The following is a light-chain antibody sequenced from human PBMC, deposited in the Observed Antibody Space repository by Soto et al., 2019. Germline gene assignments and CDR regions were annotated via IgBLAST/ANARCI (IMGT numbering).Light chain of an antibody. V-gene: IGKV3-15*01. J-gene: IGKJ3*01. CDR2: GAS. Sequence: EIGMTQSPATLSVSPGERATLSCRASQSVSSNFAWYQQKPGQAPRLLIYGASTRATGIPARFSGSGSGTEFTLTNVSLQSEDFAVYYCQQYNNWPLFTFGPGTNVDIK. CDR3: QQYNNWPLFT. CDR1: QSVSSN.